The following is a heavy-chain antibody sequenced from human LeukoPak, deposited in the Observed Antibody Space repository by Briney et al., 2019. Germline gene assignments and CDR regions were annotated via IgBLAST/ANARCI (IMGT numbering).Heavy chain of an antibody. Sequence: ASVKVSCKASGYTFTSYAMHWVRQAPGQRLEWMGWINAGNGNTNYAQKLQGRVTMTTDTSTSTAYMELRSLRSDDTAVYYCARVHDYGDYVLGYWGQGTLVTVSS. CDR3: ARVHDYGDYVLGY. D-gene: IGHD4-17*01. CDR1: GYTFTSYA. J-gene: IGHJ4*02. V-gene: IGHV1-3*01. CDR2: INAGNGNT.